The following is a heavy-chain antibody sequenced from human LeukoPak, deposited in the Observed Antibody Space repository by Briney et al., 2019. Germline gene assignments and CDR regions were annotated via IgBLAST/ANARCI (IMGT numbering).Heavy chain of an antibody. J-gene: IGHJ4*02. CDR1: GYTFTSYG. CDR3: ARDFYGDYGPDYFDY. CDR2: ISAYNGNT. V-gene: IGHV1-18*04. Sequence: ASVKVSCKASGYTFTSYGISWVRQAPGQGLEWMGWISAYNGNTNYAQKLQGRVTMTTDTSTSTAYVELRSLRSDDTAVYYCARDFYGDYGPDYFDYWGRGTLVTVSS. D-gene: IGHD4-17*01.